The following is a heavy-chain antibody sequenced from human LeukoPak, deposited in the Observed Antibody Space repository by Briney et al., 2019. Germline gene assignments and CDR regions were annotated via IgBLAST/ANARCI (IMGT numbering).Heavy chain of an antibody. Sequence: PSETLSLTCAVYGGSFIGYYWSWIRHPPGKGLEWIGEINHSGSTNYNPSLKSRVTISVDTSKNQFSLKPSSVTAADTAVYYCARGPKAGTTGWFDPWGQGTLVTVSS. CDR1: GGSFIGYY. CDR3: ARGPKAGTTGWFDP. CDR2: INHSGST. D-gene: IGHD1-7*01. V-gene: IGHV4-34*01. J-gene: IGHJ5*02.